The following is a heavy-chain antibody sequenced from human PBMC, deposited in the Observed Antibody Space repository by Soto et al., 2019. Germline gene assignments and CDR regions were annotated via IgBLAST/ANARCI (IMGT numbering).Heavy chain of an antibody. CDR3: PAPPITLTSYGIDI. Sequence: ASEKVSCKASGYNFTSYDINWVRQATGQGHEWMGWMNPNRGNTGYAQKFQGRVNMIRNTSISTAYMELSSLTSQATAVYSCPAPPITLTSYGIDICGKGTTVAFSS. CDR1: GYNFTSYD. CDR2: MNPNRGNT. D-gene: IGHD3-22*01. V-gene: IGHV1-8*01. J-gene: IGHJ6*04.